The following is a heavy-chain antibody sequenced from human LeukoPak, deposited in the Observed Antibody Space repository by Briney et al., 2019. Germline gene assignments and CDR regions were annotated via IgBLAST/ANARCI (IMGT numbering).Heavy chain of an antibody. CDR2: ISYDGSNK. V-gene: IGHV3-30*18. Sequence: GGSLRLSCAASGFTFSSYGMHWVRQAPGKGLEWVAVISYDGSNKYYADSVKGRFTISRDNSKNTLYLQMNSLRAEDTAVYYCAKDLSSSWHDLGDYWGQGTLVTVSS. CDR1: GFTFSSYG. J-gene: IGHJ4*02. D-gene: IGHD6-13*01. CDR3: AKDLSSSWHDLGDY.